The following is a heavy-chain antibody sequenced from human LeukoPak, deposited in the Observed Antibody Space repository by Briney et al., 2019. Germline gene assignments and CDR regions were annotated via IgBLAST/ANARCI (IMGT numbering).Heavy chain of an antibody. CDR2: IYYSGST. J-gene: IGHJ4*02. CDR3: ARGIRYFDWFRLYYFDY. V-gene: IGHV4-39*07. D-gene: IGHD3-9*01. Sequence: PSETLSLTCTVSGGSISSSSYYWGWIRQPPGKGLEWIGSIYYSGSTYYSPSLKSRVTISVDTSKNQFSLKLSSVTAADTAVYYCARGIRYFDWFRLYYFDYWGQGTLVTVSS. CDR1: GGSISSSSYY.